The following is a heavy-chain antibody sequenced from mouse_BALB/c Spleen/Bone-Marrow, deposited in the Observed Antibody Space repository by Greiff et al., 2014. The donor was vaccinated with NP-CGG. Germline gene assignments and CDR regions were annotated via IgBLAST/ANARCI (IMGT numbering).Heavy chain of an antibody. Sequence: QVQLQQSGAELVRPGASVKLSCRTSDYTFTGYWMNWVKQRPEQGLEWIGRIDPYDSETHYNQKFKVKAILTVDKSSSTAYMQLSSLTSEDSAVYYCAYGSSFGFAYWGQGTLVTVSA. CDR3: AYGSSFGFAY. V-gene: IGHV1-74*01. CDR1: DYTFTGYW. J-gene: IGHJ3*01. CDR2: IDPYDSET. D-gene: IGHD1-1*01.